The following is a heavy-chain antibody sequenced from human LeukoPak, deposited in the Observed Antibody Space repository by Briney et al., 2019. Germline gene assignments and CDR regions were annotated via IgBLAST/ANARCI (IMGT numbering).Heavy chain of an antibody. CDR2: ISYDGSNK. D-gene: IGHD6-13*01. J-gene: IGHJ4*02. CDR3: ARQHTSSWFFGFDF. V-gene: IGHV3-30*03. CDR1: GFTFSSYG. Sequence: GGSLRLSCAASGFTFSSYGMHWVRQAPGKGLEWVTFISYDGSNKYYADSVKGRFSISRVNSKNTLYLQMNSLRTDDTAVYYCARQHTSSWFFGFDFWGQGTLVTVSS.